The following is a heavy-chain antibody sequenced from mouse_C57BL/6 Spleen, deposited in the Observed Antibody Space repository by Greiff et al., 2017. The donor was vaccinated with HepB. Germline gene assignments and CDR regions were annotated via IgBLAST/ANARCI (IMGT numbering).Heavy chain of an antibody. V-gene: IGHV1-69*01. CDR3: AGTGTGAWFAY. Sequence: QVQLQQPGAELVMPGASVKLSCKASGYTFTSYWMHWVKQRPGQGLEWIGEIDPSDSYTNYNQKFKGKSTLTVDKSSSTAYMQLSSLTSEDSAVYYCAGTGTGAWFAYWGQGTLVTVSA. D-gene: IGHD4-1*01. J-gene: IGHJ3*01. CDR1: GYTFTSYW. CDR2: IDPSDSYT.